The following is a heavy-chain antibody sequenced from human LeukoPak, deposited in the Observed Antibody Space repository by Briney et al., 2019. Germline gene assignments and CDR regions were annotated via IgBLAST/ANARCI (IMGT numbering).Heavy chain of an antibody. J-gene: IGHJ6*03. CDR2: ISVSGTTI. D-gene: IGHD2-15*01. Sequence: GGSLRLSCAASGFTFSDYEMNWVRQAPGKGLEWLSHISVSGTTIYYADSVKGRFTISRDNSKNTLYLQMNSLRAEDTAVYYCAKDRVVAAGYMDVWGKGTTVTISS. CDR3: AKDRVVAAGYMDV. CDR1: GFTFSDYE. V-gene: IGHV3-48*01.